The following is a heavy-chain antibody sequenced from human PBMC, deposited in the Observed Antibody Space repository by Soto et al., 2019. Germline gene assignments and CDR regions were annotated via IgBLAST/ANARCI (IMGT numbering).Heavy chain of an antibody. D-gene: IGHD2-2*01. J-gene: IGHJ6*02. CDR3: ARVDCSSTSCYGYYYYYGMDV. V-gene: IGHV1-69*13. Sequence: SVKVSCKASGGTFSSYSISWVRQAPGQGLEWMGGIIPIFGTANYGQKFQGRVTMTADESTSTAYMELSSLRSEDTAVYYCARVDCSSTSCYGYYYYYGMDVWGQGTTVTVSS. CDR2: IIPIFGTA. CDR1: GGTFSSYS.